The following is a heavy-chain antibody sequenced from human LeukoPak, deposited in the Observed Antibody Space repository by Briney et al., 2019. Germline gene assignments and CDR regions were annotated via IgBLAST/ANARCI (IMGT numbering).Heavy chain of an antibody. Sequence: SETLSLTCTVSGYSISSGYYWGWIRQPPGKGLEWIGSIYHSGGTYYNPSLKSRVTISVDTSKNQFSLRLSSVTAADTAVYYCARAPLRPTYCGGDCYPAAGFDYWGQGTLVTVSS. CDR1: GYSISSGYY. CDR3: ARAPLRPTYCGGDCYPAAGFDY. J-gene: IGHJ4*02. V-gene: IGHV4-38-2*02. CDR2: IYHSGGT. D-gene: IGHD2-21*02.